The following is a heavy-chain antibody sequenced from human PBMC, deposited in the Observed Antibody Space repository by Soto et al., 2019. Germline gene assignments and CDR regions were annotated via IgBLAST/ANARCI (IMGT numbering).Heavy chain of an antibody. D-gene: IGHD1-26*01. V-gene: IGHV1-46*01. Sequence: QVQLVQSGAEGKKPGASVKVSCKASGYIFTNYYIHWVRQAPGQGLEWMGIINPSGSSTRYAQNFQGRVTMTRDTSSSTVYMELSSLRFEDTAVYYCARDVGDSGSHWFDPWGQGSLVTVSS. CDR2: INPSGSST. CDR3: ARDVGDSGSHWFDP. J-gene: IGHJ5*02. CDR1: GYIFTNYY.